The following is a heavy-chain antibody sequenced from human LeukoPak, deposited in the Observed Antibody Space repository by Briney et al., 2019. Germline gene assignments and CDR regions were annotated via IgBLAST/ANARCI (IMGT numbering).Heavy chain of an antibody. CDR1: GGSISSYY. CDR2: IYYSGST. D-gene: IGHD3-3*01. Sequence: SETLSLTCTVSGGSISSYYWSWIRQPPGKGLEWIGYIYYSGSTNYNPSLKSRVTISVDTSKNQFSLKLSSVTAADTAVYYCARGRVQTAYYDFWSGPDAFDIWGQGTMVTVSS. V-gene: IGHV4-59*01. CDR3: ARGRVQTAYYDFWSGPDAFDI. J-gene: IGHJ3*02.